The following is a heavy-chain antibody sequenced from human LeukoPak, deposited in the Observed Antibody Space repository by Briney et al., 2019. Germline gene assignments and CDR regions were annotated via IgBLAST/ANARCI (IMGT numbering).Heavy chain of an antibody. V-gene: IGHV1-2*02. CDR3: AILGDQRPNWYFDL. D-gene: IGHD3-10*01. J-gene: IGHJ2*01. CDR2: INPNSGGT. CDR1: GYTFTGYY. Sequence: ASVKVSCKASGYTFTGYYIHWVRQAPGQGLEWMGWINPNSGGTNYAQKFQGRVTMTRDTSISTAYMELSRLRSDDTAVYYCAILGDQRPNWYFDLWGRGTLVTVSS.